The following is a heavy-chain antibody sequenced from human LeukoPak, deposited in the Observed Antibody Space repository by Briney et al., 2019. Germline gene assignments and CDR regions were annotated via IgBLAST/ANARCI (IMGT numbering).Heavy chain of an antibody. Sequence: GGPLRVSRAACGFTFSKYARHELGQARGKGLEGVAVISYDGSNKYYADSVKGRFTISRDNSKNTLYLQMNSLRAEDTAVYYCARDWGVLRYCDWLSYFDYWGQGTLVTVSS. CDR3: ARDWGVLRYCDWLSYFDY. D-gene: IGHD3-9*01. CDR2: ISYDGSNK. J-gene: IGHJ4*02. V-gene: IGHV3-30-3*01. CDR1: GFTFSKYA.